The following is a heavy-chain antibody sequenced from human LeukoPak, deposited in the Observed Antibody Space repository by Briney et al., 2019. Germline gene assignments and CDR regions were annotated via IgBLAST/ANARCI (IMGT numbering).Heavy chain of an antibody. D-gene: IGHD3-10*01. Sequence: GGSLRLSCAASGFTFSSYAMHWVRQAPGKGLEWVAVISYDGSNKYYADSVKGRFTISRDNSKNTLYLQMNSLRAEDTAVYYCARDSGDYWGQGTLVTVSS. CDR2: ISYDGSNK. CDR3: ARDSGDY. V-gene: IGHV3-30-3*01. J-gene: IGHJ4*02. CDR1: GFTFSSYA.